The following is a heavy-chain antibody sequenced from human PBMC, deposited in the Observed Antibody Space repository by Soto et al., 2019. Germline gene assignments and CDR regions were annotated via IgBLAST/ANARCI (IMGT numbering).Heavy chain of an antibody. CDR1: GFTFSSYA. Sequence: PGGSLILSCAASGFTFSSYAMHWVRQAPGKGLEWVAVISYDGSIGYADSVKGRFTISRDNAKNSLYLQMNSLRAEDTALYYCAKDFGLGYCSGGSCPIGSSAEYYFDYWGQGTLVTVS. V-gene: IGHV3-30-3*01. CDR3: AKDFGLGYCSGGSCPIGSSAEYYFDY. CDR2: ISYDGSI. D-gene: IGHD2-15*01. J-gene: IGHJ4*02.